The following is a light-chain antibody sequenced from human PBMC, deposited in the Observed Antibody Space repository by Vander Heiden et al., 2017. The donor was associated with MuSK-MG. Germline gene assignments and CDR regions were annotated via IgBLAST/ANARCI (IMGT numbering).Light chain of an antibody. CDR1: QDITSD. CDR2: AAS. Sequence: AIQMTKSPSSLSASVGDGVTITCRASQDITSDLGWYQQKPGKAPKLLIYAASSLQSGVPSRFSGSRSDTSFTLTISSLQPEDSATYYCLQDYDYPFTFGPGTKV. V-gene: IGKV1-6*01. CDR3: LQDYDYPFT. J-gene: IGKJ3*01.